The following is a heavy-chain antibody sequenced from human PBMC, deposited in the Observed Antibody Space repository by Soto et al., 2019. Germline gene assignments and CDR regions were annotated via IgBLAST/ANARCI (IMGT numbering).Heavy chain of an antibody. CDR3: ARSELLWFGDRYYYYYGMDV. D-gene: IGHD3-10*01. V-gene: IGHV1-46*01. CDR1: GYTFTSYY. CDR2: INPSGGST. Sequence: ASVKVSCKASGYTFTSYYMHWVRQAPGQGLEWMGIINPSGGSTSYAQKFQGRVTMTRDTSTSTVYMELSSLRSEDTAVYYCARSELLWFGDRYYYYYGMDVWRQGTTVTVSS. J-gene: IGHJ6*02.